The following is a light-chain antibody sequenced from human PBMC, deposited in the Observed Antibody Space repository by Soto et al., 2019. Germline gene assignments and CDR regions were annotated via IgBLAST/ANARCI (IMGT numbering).Light chain of an antibody. J-gene: IGKJ1*01. CDR2: AAS. CDR1: QSVSSSY. CDR3: QQYGTSPET. V-gene: IGKV3-20*01. Sequence: ETVLTQSPGTLSLSPGERATLSCRASQSVSSSYLAWYQQKPGQAPRLLIYAASSRAAGIPDRFSGSGSGTDFTLTISRLEAEDFAVYYCQQYGTSPETFGQGTKVDIK.